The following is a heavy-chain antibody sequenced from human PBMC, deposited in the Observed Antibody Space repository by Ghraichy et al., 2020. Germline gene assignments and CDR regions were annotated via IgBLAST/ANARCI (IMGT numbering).Heavy chain of an antibody. CDR1: GFTFSSYG. D-gene: IGHD2-21*02. CDR3: ARDPCGGDCYAFDY. Sequence: SCAASGFTFSSYGMHWVRQAPGKGLEWVAVIWYDGSNKYYADSVKGRFTISRDNSKNTLYLQMNSLRAEDTAVYYCARDPCGGDCYAFDYWGQGTLVTVSS. CDR2: IWYDGSNK. V-gene: IGHV3-33*01. J-gene: IGHJ4*02.